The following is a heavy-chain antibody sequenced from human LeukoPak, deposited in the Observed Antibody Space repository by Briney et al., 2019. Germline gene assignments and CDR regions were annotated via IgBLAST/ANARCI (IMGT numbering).Heavy chain of an antibody. J-gene: IGHJ4*02. Sequence: SETLSLTCTVSGYSISSGYYWGWIRQPPGKGLEWIGSIYYSGSTYYNPSLKSRVTISVDTSKNQFSLKLSSVTAADTAVYYCARWVGDGYNDWGQGTLVTVSS. CDR1: GYSISSGYY. CDR3: ARWVGDGYND. D-gene: IGHD5-24*01. V-gene: IGHV4-38-2*02. CDR2: IYYSGST.